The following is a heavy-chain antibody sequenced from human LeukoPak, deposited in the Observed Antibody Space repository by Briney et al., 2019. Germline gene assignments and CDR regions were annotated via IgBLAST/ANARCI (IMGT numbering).Heavy chain of an antibody. CDR3: ARESPANWYYYFDY. CDR2: ISAYNGNT. J-gene: IGHJ4*02. Sequence: AASVKVSCKASGYTFTSYGISWVRQAPGQGLEWMGWISAYNGNTNYAQKLQGRVTMTTDTSTSTAYMELRSLRSDDTAVYYCARESPANWYYYFDYWGQGTLVTVSS. CDR1: GYTFTSYG. V-gene: IGHV1-18*01. D-gene: IGHD7-27*01.